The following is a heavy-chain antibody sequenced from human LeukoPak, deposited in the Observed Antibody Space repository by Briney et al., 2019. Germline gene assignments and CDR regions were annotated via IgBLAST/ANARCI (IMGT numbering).Heavy chain of an antibody. CDR3: ARLPRQGVEAGDAFDI. CDR2: INAGNGNT. D-gene: IGHD3-16*01. Sequence: GASVKVSCKASGHTFTSYAMHWVRQAPGQRLEWMGWINAGNGNTKYSQKFQGRVTITRDTSASTAYMELSSLRSEDTAVYYCARLPRQGVEAGDAFDIWGQGTMVTVSS. CDR1: GHTFTSYA. V-gene: IGHV1-3*01. J-gene: IGHJ3*02.